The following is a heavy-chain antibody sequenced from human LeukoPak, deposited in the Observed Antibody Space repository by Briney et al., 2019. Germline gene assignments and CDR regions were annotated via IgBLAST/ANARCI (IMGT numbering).Heavy chain of an antibody. Sequence: GGSLRLSCAASGFTFSSYGMHWVRQAPGKGLEWVAVIWYDGSNKYYADSVKGRFTISRDNSKNTLYLQMNSLRAEDTAVYYCARENYYDSSGYFDYWGQGTLVTVSS. CDR3: ARENYYDSSGYFDY. D-gene: IGHD3-22*01. CDR1: GFTFSSYG. V-gene: IGHV3-33*01. J-gene: IGHJ4*02. CDR2: IWYDGSNK.